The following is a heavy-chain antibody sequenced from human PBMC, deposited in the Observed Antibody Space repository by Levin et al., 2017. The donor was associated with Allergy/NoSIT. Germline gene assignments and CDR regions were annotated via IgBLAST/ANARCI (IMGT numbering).Heavy chain of an antibody. CDR2: IKQDGNEK. V-gene: IGHV3-7*01. CDR1: GFSFSSYW. Sequence: PGGSLRLSCAASGFSFSSYWMTWVRQAPGKGLEWVANIKQDGNEKRYLDSVKGRFTISRDNAENSLYLEVNSLRAEDTAVFYCARGSSGIYVGSFDRWGQGTLVTVS. J-gene: IGHJ4*02. CDR3: ARGSSGIYVGSFDR. D-gene: IGHD1-26*01.